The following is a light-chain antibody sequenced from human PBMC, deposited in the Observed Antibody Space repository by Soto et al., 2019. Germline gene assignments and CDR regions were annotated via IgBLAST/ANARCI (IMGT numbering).Light chain of an antibody. J-gene: IGKJ1*01. Sequence: DIQITQSPSTLSASVGDRVTIPCRASQSISSSLAWYQQKPGKAPKFLIYDASTLKSGVPSRFSGSGSGTEFTLTISSLQPDDFATYYCQQYNHWPPITFGQGTKVDIK. CDR2: DAS. CDR3: QQYNHWPPIT. CDR1: QSISSS. V-gene: IGKV1-5*01.